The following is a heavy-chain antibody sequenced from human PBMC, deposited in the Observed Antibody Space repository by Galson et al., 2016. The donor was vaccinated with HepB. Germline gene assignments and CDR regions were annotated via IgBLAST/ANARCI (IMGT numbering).Heavy chain of an antibody. CDR2: IYYRGST. CDR3: ARENWVNDY. D-gene: IGHD3-16*01. J-gene: IGHJ4*02. Sequence: ETLSLTCTVSGGSISSYYWNWIRQPPGKGLEWIGNIYYRGSTNYNPSLKSRVTISVDTSKNQFSLKVSSVTAADTAVYYCARENWVNDYWGQGTLVTVSS. CDR1: GGSISSYY. V-gene: IGHV4-59*13.